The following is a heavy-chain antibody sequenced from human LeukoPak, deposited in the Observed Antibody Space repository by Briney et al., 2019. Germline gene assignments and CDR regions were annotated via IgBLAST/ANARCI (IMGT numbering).Heavy chain of an antibody. CDR2: VSNSGYT. Sequence: SETLSLTCSVSGGSFSSYYWSWIRQSPGKGLEWIGHVSNSGYTNYNPSLKSRVTISLDMSKNQLSLKLTSVTAADTGVYYCVRYDILTGYYVDYWGQGTLVTVSS. CDR3: VRYDILTGYYVDY. CDR1: GGSFSSYY. J-gene: IGHJ4*02. D-gene: IGHD3-9*01. V-gene: IGHV4-59*01.